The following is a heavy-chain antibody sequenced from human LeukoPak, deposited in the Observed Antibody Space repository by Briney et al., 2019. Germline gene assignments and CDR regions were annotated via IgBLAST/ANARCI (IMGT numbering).Heavy chain of an antibody. J-gene: IGHJ6*03. Sequence: PGGSLRLSCAASGFRFDDYGMSWVRHVPGKGLEWVSGTNRDGASTGYADSVKGRFTISRDNVKNFLYLQMNSLRVEDTALYFCGRVHCSTTSCYDYYDYYMDVWGKGTTVTVSS. D-gene: IGHD2-2*01. CDR2: TNRDGAST. CDR3: GRVHCSTTSCYDYYDYYMDV. CDR1: GFRFDDYG. V-gene: IGHV3-20*04.